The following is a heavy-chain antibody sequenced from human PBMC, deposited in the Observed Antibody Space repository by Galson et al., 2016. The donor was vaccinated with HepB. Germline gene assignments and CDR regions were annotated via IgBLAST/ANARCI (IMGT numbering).Heavy chain of an antibody. Sequence: SLRLSCAASGFTVRNYYMHWVRQAPGRVLEWVSSISSSSKYIYYADSMKGRLTISRDNANNSLFLQMESLRADDTAVYYWSRDRGIAAGGWFDPWGQGTQVTVS. CDR3: SRDRGIAAGGWFDP. D-gene: IGHD6-13*01. J-gene: IGHJ5*02. CDR2: ISSSSKYI. CDR1: GFTVRNYY. V-gene: IGHV3-21*01.